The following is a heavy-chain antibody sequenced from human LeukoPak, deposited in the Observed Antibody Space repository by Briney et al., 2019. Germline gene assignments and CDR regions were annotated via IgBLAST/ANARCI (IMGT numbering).Heavy chain of an antibody. V-gene: IGHV3-53*01. CDR1: GFTVSSNY. J-gene: IGHJ1*01. CDR2: IYSGGST. CDR3: ARYYGSGSSVGYFQH. D-gene: IGHD3-10*01. Sequence: GGSLRLSCAASGFTVSSNYMSWVRQAPGKGLEWVSVIYSGGSTYYADSVKGRFTISRDNSKNTLYLQMNSLRAEDTAVYYCARYYGSGSSVGYFQHWGQGTLVTVSS.